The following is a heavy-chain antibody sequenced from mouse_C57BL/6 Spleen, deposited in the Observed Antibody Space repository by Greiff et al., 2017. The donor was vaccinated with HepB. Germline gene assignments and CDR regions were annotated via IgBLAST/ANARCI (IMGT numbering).Heavy chain of an antibody. CDR3: ARVRTTVYYFDY. V-gene: IGHV5-4*03. D-gene: IGHD1-1*01. CDR1: GFTFSSYA. CDR2: ISDGGSYT. J-gene: IGHJ2*01. Sequence: EVMLVESGGGLVKPGGSLKLSCAASGFTFSSYALSWVRQTPEKRLEWVATISDGGSYTYYPDNVKGRFTISRDNAKNNLYLQMSHLKSEDTAMYYCARVRTTVYYFDYWGQGTTLTVSS.